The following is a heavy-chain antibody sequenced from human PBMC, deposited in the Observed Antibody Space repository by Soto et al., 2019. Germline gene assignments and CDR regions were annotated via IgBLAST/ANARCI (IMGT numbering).Heavy chain of an antibody. J-gene: IGHJ4*02. CDR2: INPSGGST. V-gene: IGHV1-46*01. CDR1: GYTFTSYY. Sequence: ASVEVSCKASGYTFTSYYIHWVRQAPGEGLEWMGIINPSGGSTSYAQKFQGRVTMTRDTSTSTVYMELSSLRSEDTAVYYCARENGGYDNYFDYWGQGTLVTVSS. D-gene: IGHD5-12*01. CDR3: ARENGGYDNYFDY.